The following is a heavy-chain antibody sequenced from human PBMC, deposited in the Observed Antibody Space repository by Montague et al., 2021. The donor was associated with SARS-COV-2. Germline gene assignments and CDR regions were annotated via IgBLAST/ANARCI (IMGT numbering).Heavy chain of an antibody. CDR2: VYYSGST. D-gene: IGHD1-26*01. CDR1: GGSISSRNLF. J-gene: IGHJ6*02. Sequence: SETLSLTCSVSGGSISSRNLFWGWIRQPPGKGLEWIGSVYYSGSTYYKPSLKSRITISVDTSKNQFSLKLSSVTAADTAVYYCAIEVGAMVYYYGMDVWGQGTTVTVSS. CDR3: AIEVGAMVYYYGMDV. V-gene: IGHV4-39*01.